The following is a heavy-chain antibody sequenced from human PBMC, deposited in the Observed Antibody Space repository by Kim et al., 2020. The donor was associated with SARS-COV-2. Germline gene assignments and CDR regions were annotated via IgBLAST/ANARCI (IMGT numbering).Heavy chain of an antibody. J-gene: IGHJ4*02. V-gene: IGHV3-23*01. CDR3: AKHLPAPTTFDY. D-gene: IGHD1-26*01. Sequence: GGSLRLSCAASGFTFSTYAMNWVRQAPGKGLEWVSVISGSGDVTFYADSVKGRFTISRDNSKNTLYLQMNSLRAADTAVYYCAKHLPAPTTFDYWGQGTLVTVSS. CDR1: GFTFSTYA. CDR2: ISGSGDVT.